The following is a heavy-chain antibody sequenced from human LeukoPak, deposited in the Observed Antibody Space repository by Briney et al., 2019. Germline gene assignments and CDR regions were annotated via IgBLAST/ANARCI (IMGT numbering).Heavy chain of an antibody. Sequence: SESLSLTCTVSGDSISDFYWSWIRQPAGKGLEWIGRIDTSGTTSYNPSLKSRVTMSVDTSKNQFSLKVNSMTAADTAVYYCARGRLLSDYWGQGTLVTVSS. CDR2: IDTSGTT. CDR1: GDSISDFY. V-gene: IGHV4-4*07. CDR3: ARGRLLSDY. D-gene: IGHD3-22*01. J-gene: IGHJ4*02.